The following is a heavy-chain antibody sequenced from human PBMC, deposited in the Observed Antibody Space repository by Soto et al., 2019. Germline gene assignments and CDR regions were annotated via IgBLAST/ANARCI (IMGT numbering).Heavy chain of an antibody. CDR3: ARDRPGDEGDAFDI. J-gene: IGHJ3*02. D-gene: IGHD3-10*01. CDR1: GLTVSSNY. V-gene: IGHV3-53*02. CDR2: LYSGGST. Sequence: EVQLVETGGGLIHPGGSLRLSCVASGLTVSSNYMKWVRQAPGKGLEWVSVLYSGGSTHYAGSVKGRFIISRDNSNKTLYLQMNSLRAEDTDVYYCARDRPGDEGDAFDIWGHGTMVTVSS.